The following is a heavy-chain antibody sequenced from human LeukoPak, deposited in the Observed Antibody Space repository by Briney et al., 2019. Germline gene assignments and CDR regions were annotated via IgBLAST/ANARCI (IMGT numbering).Heavy chain of an antibody. D-gene: IGHD3/OR15-3a*01. Sequence: SETLSLTCTVSGGSISSSSYYWGWIRQPPGKGLEWIGSIYYSGSTYYNPSLKSRVTISVDTSKNQFSLKLSSVTAADTAVYYRARLDRPGSLDYWGQGTLVTVST. J-gene: IGHJ4*02. CDR2: IYYSGST. V-gene: IGHV4-39*01. CDR3: ARLDRPGSLDY. CDR1: GGSISSSSYY.